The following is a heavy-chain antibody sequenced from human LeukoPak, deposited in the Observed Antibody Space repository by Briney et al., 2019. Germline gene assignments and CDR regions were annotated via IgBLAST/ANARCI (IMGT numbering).Heavy chain of an antibody. CDR2: ISGSGGST. D-gene: IGHD5-24*01. CDR1: GLTFSSYA. Sequence: GGSLRLSCAASGLTFSSYAMSWVRQAPGKGLDWFSAISGSGGSTYYADSVKGRFTISRDNSKNTLYLQMNSLRAEDTAAYYCAKDFRDGYNSIDYWGQGTLVTVSS. J-gene: IGHJ4*02. CDR3: AKDFRDGYNSIDY. V-gene: IGHV3-23*01.